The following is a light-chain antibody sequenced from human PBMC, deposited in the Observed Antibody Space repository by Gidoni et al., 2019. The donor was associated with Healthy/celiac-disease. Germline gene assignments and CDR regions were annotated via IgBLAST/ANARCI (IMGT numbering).Light chain of an antibody. CDR2: GAS. CDR3: QQYGSSPWT. V-gene: IGKV3-20*01. J-gene: IGKJ1*01. Sequence: EIVLTQSPGTLSLSPGARATLSCRSSQIVSSSYLAWYQQKPGQAPRLLIYGASSRATGIPDRLSGSGSGTDFTLTISRLEPEDFAVYYCQQYGSSPWTFGQGTKVEIK. CDR1: QIVSSSY.